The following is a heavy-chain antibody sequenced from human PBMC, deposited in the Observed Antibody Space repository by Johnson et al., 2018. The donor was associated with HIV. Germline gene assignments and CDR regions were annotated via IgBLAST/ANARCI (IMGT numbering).Heavy chain of an antibody. Sequence: QVQLVESGGGVVQPGRSLRLSCAASGFSFSNYAMDWVRQAPGKGLEWGAVISYDGSNKYYADSVKGRFTISRDTSKNTLYLQMNSLRAEATAVYYCAKAGYSSGWYRVLYSNDAFDIWGQGTMVTVFS. V-gene: IGHV3-30*04. CDR2: ISYDGSNK. D-gene: IGHD6-19*01. CDR1: GFSFSNYA. J-gene: IGHJ3*02. CDR3: AKAGYSSGWYRVLYSNDAFDI.